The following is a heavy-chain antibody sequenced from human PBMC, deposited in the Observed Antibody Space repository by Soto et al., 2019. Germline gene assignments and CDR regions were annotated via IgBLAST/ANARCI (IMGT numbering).Heavy chain of an antibody. Sequence: GGSLRLSCAASGFTFSSYGMHWVRQAPGKGLEWVAVISYDGSNKYYADSVKGRFTISRDNSKNTLYLQMNSLRAEDTAVYYCAKDLTPWVATIRGYYYYGMDVWGQGTTVTVSS. CDR2: ISYDGSNK. CDR1: GFTFSSYG. J-gene: IGHJ6*02. V-gene: IGHV3-30*18. CDR3: AKDLTPWVATIRGYYYYGMDV. D-gene: IGHD5-12*01.